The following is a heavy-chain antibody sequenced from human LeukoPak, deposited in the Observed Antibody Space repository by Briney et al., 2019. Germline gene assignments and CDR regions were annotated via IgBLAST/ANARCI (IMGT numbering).Heavy chain of an antibody. CDR3: VSPYLIN. Sequence: SETLSLTCTVSGGSIGGGSYYWGWVRQTPGKGLEWIGSISYSGSTYYNPSLKSRLTISVDTSNIQFSLKLSSVTAADTAIYYCVSPYLINWGQGTLVTVSS. CDR1: GGSIGGGSYY. J-gene: IGHJ4*02. V-gene: IGHV4-39*01. CDR2: ISYSGST.